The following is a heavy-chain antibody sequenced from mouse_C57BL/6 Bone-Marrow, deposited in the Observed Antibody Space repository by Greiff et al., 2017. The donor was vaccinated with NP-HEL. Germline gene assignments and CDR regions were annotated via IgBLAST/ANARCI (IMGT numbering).Heavy chain of an antibody. V-gene: IGHV1-64*01. CDR2: IHPNSGST. D-gene: IGHD1-1*01. Sequence: VQLQQPGAELVKPGASVKLSCKASGYTFTSYWMHWVKQRPGQGLEWIGMIHPNSGSTNYNEKFKSKATLTVDKSSSTAYMQLSSLTSEDSAVYYCARHYYGSSYKFAYWGQGTLVTVSA. CDR1: GYTFTSYW. J-gene: IGHJ3*01. CDR3: ARHYYGSSYKFAY.